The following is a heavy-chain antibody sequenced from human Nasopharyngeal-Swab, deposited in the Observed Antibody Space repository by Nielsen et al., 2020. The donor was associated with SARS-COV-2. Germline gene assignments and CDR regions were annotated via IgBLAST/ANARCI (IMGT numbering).Heavy chain of an antibody. CDR3: ARYKWELPDYFDY. CDR1: GFTFSSYS. CDR2: ISSSSSYL. J-gene: IGHJ4*02. V-gene: IGHV3-21*05. Sequence: GGSLRLSCAASGFTFSSYSMNWVRQAPGKGLEWVSYISSSSSYLYYADSVKGRFTISRDNAKNSLYLQMNSLRAEDTAVYYCARYKWELPDYFDYWGQGTLVTVSS. D-gene: IGHD1-26*01.